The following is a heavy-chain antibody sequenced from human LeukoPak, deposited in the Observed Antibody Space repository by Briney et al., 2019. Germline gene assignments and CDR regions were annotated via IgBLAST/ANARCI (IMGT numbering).Heavy chain of an antibody. Sequence: ASVKVSCKASGGTFSSYAISWVRQAPGQGLEWMGGIIPIFGTANYAQKFQGRVTITTDESTSTAYMELSSLRSEDTAVYYCARRSNCGGDCYRLSELHPGAFDIWGQGTMVTVSS. D-gene: IGHD2-21*01. CDR3: ARRSNCGGDCYRLSELHPGAFDI. V-gene: IGHV1-69*05. J-gene: IGHJ3*02. CDR2: IIPIFGTA. CDR1: GGTFSSYA.